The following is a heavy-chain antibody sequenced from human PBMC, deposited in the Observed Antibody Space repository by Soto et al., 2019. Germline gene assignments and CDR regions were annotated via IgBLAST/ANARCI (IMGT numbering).Heavy chain of an antibody. D-gene: IGHD2-15*01. V-gene: IGHV3-23*01. Sequence: GESLKISCAASGFTFSSYAMSWVRQAPGKGLEWVSAISGSGGSTYYADSVKGRFTISRDNSKNTLYLQMNSLRAEDTAVYYCAKGAAGDCSGGSCYYFDYWGQGTLVTVSS. CDR2: ISGSGGST. CDR1: GFTFSSYA. J-gene: IGHJ4*02. CDR3: AKGAAGDCSGGSCYYFDY.